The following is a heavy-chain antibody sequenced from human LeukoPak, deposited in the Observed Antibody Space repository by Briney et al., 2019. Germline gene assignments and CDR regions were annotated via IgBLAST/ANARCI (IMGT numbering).Heavy chain of an antibody. CDR1: GGSISSGGFY. CDR3: ATTGGSWYDGSFDY. J-gene: IGHJ4*02. CDR2: IHQSGDT. Sequence: SETLSLTCTVSGGSISSGGFYWSWIRQPPGKGLEWIGYIHQSGDTYQNPSLQSRVTVSLDRSKNEFYLKLNSVTAADTAVYYCATTGGSWYDGSFDYWGQGTLVTVSS. D-gene: IGHD6-13*01. V-gene: IGHV4-30-2*01.